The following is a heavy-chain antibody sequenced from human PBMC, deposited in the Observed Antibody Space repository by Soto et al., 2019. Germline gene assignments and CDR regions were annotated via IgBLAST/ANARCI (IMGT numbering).Heavy chain of an antibody. CDR1: GYTFTNYD. CDR2: MTPISGDT. D-gene: IGHD3-10*01. CDR3: ARNLYTTGSFDH. Sequence: QVQLVQSGAEVKKHGASVKVSCKASGYTFTNYDINWVRQATGQGLEWVGWMTPISGDTGYAQNFQGRVTMTRDTPRSTAYLELSSLTSEDTAVYYCARNLYTTGSFDHWGQGTLVTVSS. V-gene: IGHV1-8*02. J-gene: IGHJ4*02.